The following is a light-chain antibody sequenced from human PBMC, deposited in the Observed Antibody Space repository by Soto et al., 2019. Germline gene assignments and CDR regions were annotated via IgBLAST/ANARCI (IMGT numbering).Light chain of an antibody. CDR2: GAS. J-gene: IGKJ4*01. V-gene: IGKV3-20*01. Sequence: EIVLTQSPGTLSLSPGERATLPCRASQTVSSSYLAWYQQKPGQAPRLLIYGASSRATGIPDRFSGSGSGTDFTLTISRLEPEDFAVYYCQQYASSLLTFGGGTKVDIK. CDR3: QQYASSLLT. CDR1: QTVSSSY.